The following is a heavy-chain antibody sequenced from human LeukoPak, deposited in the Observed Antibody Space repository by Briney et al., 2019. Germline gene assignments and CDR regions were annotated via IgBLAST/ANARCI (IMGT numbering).Heavy chain of an antibody. D-gene: IGHD3-22*01. CDR1: GFTFSNYW. J-gene: IGHJ1*01. Sequence: PGGSLRLSCEGSGFTFSNYWMGWVRQAPGKGLQWVANIKTDGSEKYYVDSVKGRFTISRDNAKNSLYLQMNSLRAEDPAVYYCATYSSLNRREFQYWGQGTLLPVSS. V-gene: IGHV3-7*01. CDR3: ATYSSLNRREFQY. CDR2: IKTDGSEK.